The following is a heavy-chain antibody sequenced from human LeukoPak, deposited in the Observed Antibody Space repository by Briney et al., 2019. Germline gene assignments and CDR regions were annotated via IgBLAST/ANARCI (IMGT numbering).Heavy chain of an antibody. D-gene: IGHD6-19*01. CDR3: ARSIAVAGASPKDAFNI. Sequence: IYHSGSTNYNPSLKSRVTISADKSKNQFSLKLSSVTAADTAVYYCARSIAVAGASPKDAFNIWGQGTMVTVSS. V-gene: IGHV4-4*02. CDR2: IYHSGST. J-gene: IGHJ3*02.